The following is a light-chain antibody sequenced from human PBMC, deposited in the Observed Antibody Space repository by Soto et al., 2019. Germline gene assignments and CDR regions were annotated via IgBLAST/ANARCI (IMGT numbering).Light chain of an antibody. Sequence: EIVLTQSPGTLSLSPGEGATLSCRASQSVSSSFLAWYQQRPGQAPRLLIFGASYRATGIPDRFSGSGSGTYFTLTISRLEPEDFAVYYCQHYGNSPPEYTFGPGTNVDSK. V-gene: IGKV3-20*01. CDR1: QSVSSSF. CDR3: QHYGNSPPEYT. CDR2: GAS. J-gene: IGKJ3*01.